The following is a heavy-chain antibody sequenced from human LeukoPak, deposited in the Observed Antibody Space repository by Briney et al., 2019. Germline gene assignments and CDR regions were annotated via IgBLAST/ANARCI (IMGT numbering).Heavy chain of an antibody. D-gene: IGHD3-16*02. CDR3: AREATFGGVIPTGY. CDR1: GYTFTSYD. V-gene: IGHV1-8*01. J-gene: IGHJ4*02. Sequence: GASVKVPCKASGYTFTSYDINWVRQATGQGLEWMGWMNPNSGNTGYAQKFQGRVTMTRNTSISTAYMELSSLRSEDTAVYYCAREATFGGVIPTGYWGQGTLVTVSS. CDR2: MNPNSGNT.